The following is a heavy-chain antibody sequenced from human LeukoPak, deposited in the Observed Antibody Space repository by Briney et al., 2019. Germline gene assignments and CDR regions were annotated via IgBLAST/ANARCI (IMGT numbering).Heavy chain of an antibody. Sequence: GSLELSCAASGFTFNTHTMSWVRPVPGKGPEGVATIGAADTYYAGSVKGRFTISRDDSKNTVFLQMDSLRAEDTAVYYCARDYVSHNGVYDCFEFWGQGTQVTVSS. CDR1: GFTFNTHT. D-gene: IGHD3-16*01. CDR2: IGAADT. J-gene: IGHJ4*02. CDR3: ARDYVSHNGVYDCFEF. V-gene: IGHV3-23*01.